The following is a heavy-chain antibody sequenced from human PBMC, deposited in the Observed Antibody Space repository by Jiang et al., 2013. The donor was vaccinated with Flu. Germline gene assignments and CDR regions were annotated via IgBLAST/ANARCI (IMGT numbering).Heavy chain of an antibody. Sequence: SGAEVKKPGSSVRVSCKASGGTFSSDTVSWVRQPPGQGLEWMGRIIPILGITNYAQKFQGRVTIIADKTTSTAYMELTSLRSEDTAVYYCAKKAAAAHFDNWGQGTLVTVSS. CDR3: AKKAAAAHFDN. CDR1: GGTFSSDT. CDR2: IIPILGIT. V-gene: IGHV1-69*04. D-gene: IGHD6-13*01. J-gene: IGHJ4*02.